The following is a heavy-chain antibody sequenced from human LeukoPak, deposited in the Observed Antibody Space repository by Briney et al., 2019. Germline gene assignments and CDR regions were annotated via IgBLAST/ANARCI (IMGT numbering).Heavy chain of an antibody. CDR3: ARGPSVRRGIFGVVISSRDAFDI. CDR1: GYTFTGYY. Sequence: ASVKVSCKASGYTFTGYYMHWVRQAPGQGLEWMGWINPNSGGTNYAQKFQGRVTMTRDTSISTAYMELSRLRSEDTAVYYCARGPSVRRGIFGVVISSRDAFDIWGQGTMVTVSS. J-gene: IGHJ3*02. D-gene: IGHD3-3*01. V-gene: IGHV1-2*02. CDR2: INPNSGGT.